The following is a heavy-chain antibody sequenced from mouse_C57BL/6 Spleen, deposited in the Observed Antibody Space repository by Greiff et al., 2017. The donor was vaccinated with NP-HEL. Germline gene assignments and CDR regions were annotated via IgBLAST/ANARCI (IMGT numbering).Heavy chain of an antibody. CDR1: GYTFTSYW. J-gene: IGHJ2*01. V-gene: IGHV1-69*01. CDR2: IDPSDSYT. D-gene: IGHD2-1*01. Sequence: QVQLQQPGAELVMPGASVKLSCKASGYTFTSYWMHWVKQRPGHGLEWIGEIDPSDSYTNYNQKFKGKSTLTVDKSSSTAYMQLSSLTSEDSAVYYCARHGNDYWGQGTTLTVSS. CDR3: ARHGNDY.